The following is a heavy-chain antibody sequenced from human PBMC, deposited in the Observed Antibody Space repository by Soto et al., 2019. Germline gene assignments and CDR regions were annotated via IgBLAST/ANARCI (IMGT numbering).Heavy chain of an antibody. CDR1: GYTFTSYY. CDR3: ARDGRITIFNGFRDVIGGTHNDGMDV. Sequence: QVQLVQSGAEVKKPGASVKVSCKASGYTFTSYYMHWVRQAPGQGLEWMGIINPSGGSTSYAQKFQGRVTMTRDTSTSTVYMELSSLRSEDTAVYYCARDGRITIFNGFRDVIGGTHNDGMDVWGQGTTVTVSS. D-gene: IGHD3-3*01. CDR2: INPSGGST. J-gene: IGHJ6*02. V-gene: IGHV1-46*01.